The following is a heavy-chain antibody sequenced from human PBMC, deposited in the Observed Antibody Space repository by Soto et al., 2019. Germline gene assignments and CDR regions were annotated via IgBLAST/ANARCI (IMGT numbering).Heavy chain of an antibody. Sequence: EVQLVESGGGLVQPGGSLRLSCAGSGFTFGSFWMSWVRQAPGKGLEWVANIKEDGSEKDYVDSVKGLFSISRDNAKMSLYLQMNSLRGEDTAVYYCVRDAHWGQGTLVTVSS. CDR2: IKEDGSEK. CDR1: GFTFGSFW. CDR3: VRDAH. V-gene: IGHV3-7*01. J-gene: IGHJ4*02.